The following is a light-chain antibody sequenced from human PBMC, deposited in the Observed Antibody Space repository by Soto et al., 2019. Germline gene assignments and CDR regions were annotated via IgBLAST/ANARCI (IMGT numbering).Light chain of an antibody. V-gene: IGKV3-20*01. Sequence: EIVLTQSPGTLSLSPGERATLSCRASQSVSSSHLAWYQQKFGQAPRLLIYGASSRATGIPDRFSGSGSGTDFTLTISRLEPEDFALYYCQHYGTSPPVTFGQGTRLEI. CDR3: QHYGTSPPVT. CDR1: QSVSSSH. CDR2: GAS. J-gene: IGKJ5*01.